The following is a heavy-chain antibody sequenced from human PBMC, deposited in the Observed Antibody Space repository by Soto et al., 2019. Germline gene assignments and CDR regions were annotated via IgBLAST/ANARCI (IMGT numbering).Heavy chain of an antibody. CDR1: SGSISSYY. D-gene: IGHD2-2*01. CDR3: ARGYCSSTSCYEFDD. CDR2: IYYSGNT. J-gene: IGHJ4*02. V-gene: IGHV4-59*01. Sequence: SETLSLTCTVSSGSISSYYWNWIRQPPGKGLEWIGSIYYSGNTNYSPSLKSRVTISVDTSKKQFSLKLTSVTAADTAMYYCARGYCSSTSCYEFDDWGQGTLVPVSS.